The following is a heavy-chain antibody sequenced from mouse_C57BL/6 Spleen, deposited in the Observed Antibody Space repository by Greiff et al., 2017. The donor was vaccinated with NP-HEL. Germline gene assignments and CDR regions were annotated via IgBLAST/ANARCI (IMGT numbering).Heavy chain of an antibody. V-gene: IGHV1-72*01. CDR1: GYTFTSYW. J-gene: IGHJ2*01. CDR3: ERCYYGSSYYFDY. CDR2: IDPNSGGT. D-gene: IGHD1-1*01. Sequence: QVQLQQPGAELVKPGASVKLSCKASGYTFTSYWLPWVKQSPGRGLEWIGRIDPNSGGTKYKEKFKSKVTMTVDKPSSTAYMQLSSLTSENSAVYDCERCYYGSSYYFDYWGQGTTLTVSS.